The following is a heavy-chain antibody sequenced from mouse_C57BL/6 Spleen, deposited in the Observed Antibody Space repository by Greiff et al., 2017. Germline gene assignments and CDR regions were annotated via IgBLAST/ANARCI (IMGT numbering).Heavy chain of an antibody. V-gene: IGHV1-80*01. D-gene: IGHD2-4*01. CDR3: ARSNDYVYFDY. CDR2: IYPGDGDT. J-gene: IGHJ2*01. CDR1: GYAFRSYW. Sequence: VQLQQSGAELVKPGASVKISCKASGYAFRSYWLNWVQQRPGKGLEWIGQIYPGDGDTNYNGKFKGKDTLTADKSSSTAYMQLSSLTSEDSAVYVCARSNDYVYFDYWGQGTTLTVSS.